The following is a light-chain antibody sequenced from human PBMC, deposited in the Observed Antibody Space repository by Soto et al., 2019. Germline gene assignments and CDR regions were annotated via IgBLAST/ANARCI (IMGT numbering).Light chain of an antibody. V-gene: IGKV1-5*03. Sequence: DIQMTQSPSTLSASVGDRVTITCWASQSISSWLAWYQQRPGKAPNLLIYQASSLESGVPSRFSGSGSGTEFTLTISSLQPDDFATYYCQQYNSYSRTFGQGTKVEIK. CDR2: QAS. CDR1: QSISSW. CDR3: QQYNSYSRT. J-gene: IGKJ1*01.